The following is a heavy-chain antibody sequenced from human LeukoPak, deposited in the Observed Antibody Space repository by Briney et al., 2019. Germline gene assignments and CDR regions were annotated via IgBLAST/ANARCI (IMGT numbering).Heavy chain of an antibody. J-gene: IGHJ4*02. CDR3: AKLSTTVTTVDDY. CDR2: IRYDGSNK. Sequence: PGGSLRLSCAASGFTFSSYGMHWVRQAPGKGLEWVAFIRYDGSNKYYADSVKGRFTISRDNSKNTLYLQMNSLRAEDTAVYYRAKLSTTVTTVDDYWGQGTLVTVSS. D-gene: IGHD4-17*01. V-gene: IGHV3-30*02. CDR1: GFTFSSYG.